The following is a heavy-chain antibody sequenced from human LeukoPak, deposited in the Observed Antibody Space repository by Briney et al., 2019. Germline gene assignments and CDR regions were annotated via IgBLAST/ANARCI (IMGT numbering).Heavy chain of an antibody. J-gene: IGHJ3*02. CDR1: TFTFSNYG. V-gene: IGHV3-23*01. CDR3: AKDGYCSAGSCFSANDAFDI. CDR2: ISGSGGST. D-gene: IGHD2-15*01. Sequence: GGSLRLSCGASTFTFSNYGMSWVRQAPGKGLEWVSAISGSGGSTYYADSVKGRFTISRDNSKNSLYLQMNSLRAEDTAVYYCAKDGYCSAGSCFSANDAFDIWGQGKMVTVSS.